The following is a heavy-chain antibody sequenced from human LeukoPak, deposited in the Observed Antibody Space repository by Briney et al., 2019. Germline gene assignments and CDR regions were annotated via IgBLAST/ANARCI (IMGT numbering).Heavy chain of an antibody. Sequence: GASVKVSCKASGYTLISYDISWVRQAPGQGLEWMGWISTYNGNTNYAQKFQGRVTVTTDTSTSTAYMELRSLTSDDTAVYYCVRGGSSSGYDYWGQGTLVTVSS. D-gene: IGHD5-18*01. V-gene: IGHV1-18*04. CDR3: VRGGSSSGYDY. J-gene: IGHJ4*02. CDR2: ISTYNGNT. CDR1: GYTLISYD.